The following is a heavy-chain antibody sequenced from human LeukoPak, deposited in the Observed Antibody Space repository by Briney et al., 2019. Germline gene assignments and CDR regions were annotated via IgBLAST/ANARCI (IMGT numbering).Heavy chain of an antibody. D-gene: IGHD5-12*01. V-gene: IGHV4-59*01. CDR2: IYYSGST. CDR1: GGSISSYY. J-gene: IGHJ4*02. Sequence: SETLSLTCTVSGGSISSYYWSWIRQPPGKGLEWIGYIYYSGSTNYNPSLKSRVTISVDTSKNQFSLKLSSVTAADTAVYYCARVEPAPGYSGYVLFDYWGQGTLVTVSS. CDR3: ARVEPAPGYSGYVLFDY.